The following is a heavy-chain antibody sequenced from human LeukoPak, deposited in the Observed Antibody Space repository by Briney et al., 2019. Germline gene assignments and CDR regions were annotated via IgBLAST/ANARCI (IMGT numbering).Heavy chain of an antibody. CDR2: TYYRSKWYN. V-gene: IGHV6-1*01. J-gene: IGHJ4*02. Sequence: SQTLSLTCAISGDSVSSNSAAWHWIRQSPSRGLGWLGRTYYRSKWYNDYAISVKSRITINPDTSKNQFSLQLNSVSPEDTAVYYCAKDKSSGWPAALDYWGQGTLVTVSS. CDR3: AKDKSSGWPAALDY. D-gene: IGHD6-19*01. CDR1: GDSVSSNSAA.